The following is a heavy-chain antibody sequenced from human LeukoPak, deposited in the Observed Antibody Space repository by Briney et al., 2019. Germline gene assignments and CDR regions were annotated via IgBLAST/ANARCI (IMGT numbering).Heavy chain of an antibody. J-gene: IGHJ4*02. V-gene: IGHV3-23*01. D-gene: IGHD2-15*01. CDR1: GFTFRTYA. CDR2: INPAGSRT. CDR3: ARDIGLGPQGDY. Sequence: PGGSLRLSCAVSGFTFRTYAMSWVRQAPGRGLEWVSAINPAGSRTFYADSVKGRFTISRDNSKNTLYLQMNSLRAEDTAVYYCARDIGLGPQGDYWGQGTLVTVSS.